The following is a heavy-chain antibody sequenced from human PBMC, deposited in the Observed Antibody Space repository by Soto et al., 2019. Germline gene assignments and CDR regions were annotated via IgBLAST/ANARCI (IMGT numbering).Heavy chain of an antibody. CDR2: MYWADYK. CDR3: AHRQGSIVVNGDNWFDP. Sequence: SGPTLVNPTQTLTLTCSFSGFSLSTTGVGVGWIRQPPGKALEWLALMYWADYKRYSPSLKSRLTITKDTSKNQVVLTMTNMDPVDTATYSCAHRQGSIVVNGDNWFDPWGQGTLVTVSS. J-gene: IGHJ5*02. D-gene: IGHD1-26*01. V-gene: IGHV2-5*02. CDR1: GFSLSTTGVG.